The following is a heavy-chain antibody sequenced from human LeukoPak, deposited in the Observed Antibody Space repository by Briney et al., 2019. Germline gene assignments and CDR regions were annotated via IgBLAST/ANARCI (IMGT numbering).Heavy chain of an antibody. Sequence: SETLSLTCAVYGGSFSGYYWSWIRQPPGKGLEWIGEINHSGSTNYNPSLKSRVTISVDTSKNQLSLKLSSVTAADTAVYYCARGFNTAMVTRWGQGTLVTVSS. CDR2: INHSGST. J-gene: IGHJ4*02. D-gene: IGHD5-18*01. V-gene: IGHV4-34*01. CDR1: GGSFSGYY. CDR3: ARGFNTAMVTR.